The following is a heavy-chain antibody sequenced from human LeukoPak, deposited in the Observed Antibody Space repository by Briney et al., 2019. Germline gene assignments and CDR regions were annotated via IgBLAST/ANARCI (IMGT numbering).Heavy chain of an antibody. D-gene: IGHD1-26*01. CDR2: INAGNGNT. CDR3: ARDEYSGSYYGAFDI. J-gene: IGHJ3*02. Sequence: ASVKVSCKASGYTFTSYAIHWVRQAPGQRLEWMGWINAGNGNTKYSQKFQGRVTITRDTSASTAYMELSSLRSEDTAVYYCARDEYSGSYYGAFDIWGQGTMVTVSS. V-gene: IGHV1-3*01. CDR1: GYTFTSYA.